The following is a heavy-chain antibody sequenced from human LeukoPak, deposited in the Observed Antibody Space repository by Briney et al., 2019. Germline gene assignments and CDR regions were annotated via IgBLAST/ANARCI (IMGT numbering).Heavy chain of an antibody. Sequence: PSETLSLTCAVYGAALSEYYWSWIRQSPGKGLEWIGEVAHKGPTVYSPTLNRKYNPSFKSRITMSVDPSKNQFSLKLTSVTVADTATYYCVRQGTNSGYYLLDYWGQGHLVIVSS. CDR2: VAHKGPTVYSPTLNR. J-gene: IGHJ4*02. D-gene: IGHD3-22*01. V-gene: IGHV4-34*01. CDR3: VRQGTNSGYYLLDY. CDR1: GAALSEYY.